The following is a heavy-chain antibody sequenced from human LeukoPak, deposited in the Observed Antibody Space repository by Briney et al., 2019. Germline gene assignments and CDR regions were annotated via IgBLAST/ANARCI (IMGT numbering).Heavy chain of an antibody. Sequence: GASVKVSCKASGYTFTSYDINWVRQATGQGLEWMGWMNPNTGSTGYAQTFQGRVTITRNTSLSTAYMEVSSLRSEDTAVYYCARGRWDNGFDYWGQGTLVTVSS. D-gene: IGHD2-8*01. CDR1: GYTFTSYD. V-gene: IGHV1-8*01. J-gene: IGHJ4*02. CDR2: MNPNTGST. CDR3: ARGRWDNGFDY.